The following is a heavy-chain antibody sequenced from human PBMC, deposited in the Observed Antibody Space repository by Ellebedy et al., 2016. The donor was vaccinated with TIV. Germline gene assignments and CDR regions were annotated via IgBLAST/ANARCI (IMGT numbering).Heavy chain of an antibody. V-gene: IGHV3-74*01. CDR1: GFTFSRLW. CDR2: VKSDGSGT. D-gene: IGHD3-22*01. J-gene: IGHJ4*02. Sequence: SGFTFSRLWMHWVRQAPGKGLVWVSHVKSDGSGTYADSVKGRFTISRDNARNTVYLQMSSLRVEDTAIYYCATGAGYHYDYWGQGTLVTVSS. CDR3: ATGAGYHYDY.